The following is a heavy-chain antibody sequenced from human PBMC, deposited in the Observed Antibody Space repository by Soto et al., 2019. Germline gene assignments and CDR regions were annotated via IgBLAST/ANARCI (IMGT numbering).Heavy chain of an antibody. D-gene: IGHD2-21*02. CDR1: GYTFTSYA. Sequence: ASVKVSCKASGYTFTSYAMHWVRQAPGQRLEWMGWINAGNGNTKYSQKFQGRVTITRDTSASTAYMELSSLRSEDTAVYYCARDLGVRVVPAIGGMDVWGQGTTVTVSS. J-gene: IGHJ6*02. CDR2: INAGNGNT. CDR3: ARDLGVRVVPAIGGMDV. V-gene: IGHV1-3*01.